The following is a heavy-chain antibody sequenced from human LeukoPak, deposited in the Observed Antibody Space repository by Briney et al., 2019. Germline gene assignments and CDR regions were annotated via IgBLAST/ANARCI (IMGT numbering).Heavy chain of an antibody. CDR3: ARAMRSGYDY. D-gene: IGHD5-12*01. CDR1: GFTFSNYG. CDR2: ISSSSDAI. J-gene: IGHJ4*02. V-gene: IGHV3-48*02. Sequence: GGSLRLSCAASGFTFSNYGMNWVRQAPGKGLEWVSYISSSSDAIYYADSVKGRFTISRDNAKNSLYLEMNSLRDEDTAVYYCARAMRSGYDYLGQGTLVTVSS.